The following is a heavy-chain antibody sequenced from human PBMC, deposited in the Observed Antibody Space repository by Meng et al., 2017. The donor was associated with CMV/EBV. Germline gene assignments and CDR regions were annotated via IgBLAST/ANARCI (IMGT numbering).Heavy chain of an antibody. J-gene: IGHJ4*02. CDR1: GFTFSSYW. Sequence: GESLKISCAASGFTFSSYWMSWVRQAPGKGLEWVANIKQDGSETYYVDSVKGRFTISRDNAKNSLYLQMNSLRAEDTAVYYCARAYPGSGPWWNPAGSYWGQGTLVTVSS. CDR3: ARAYPGSGPWWNPAGSY. V-gene: IGHV3-7*01. CDR2: IKQDGSET. D-gene: IGHD1-1*01.